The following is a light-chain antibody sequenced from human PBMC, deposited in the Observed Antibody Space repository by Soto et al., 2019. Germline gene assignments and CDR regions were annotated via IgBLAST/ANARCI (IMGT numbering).Light chain of an antibody. CDR3: SSYTSSATLV. J-gene: IGLJ2*01. Sequence: QSALTQPASVSGSPGQSITISCTGTSSDVGAYNYVSWYQQNPGKAPKLMIYEVSNRPSGVSNRFSGSKSGNTASLTISGHQAEDEADYYCSSYTSSATLVFGGGTKVTVL. CDR2: EVS. V-gene: IGLV2-14*01. CDR1: SSDVGAYNY.